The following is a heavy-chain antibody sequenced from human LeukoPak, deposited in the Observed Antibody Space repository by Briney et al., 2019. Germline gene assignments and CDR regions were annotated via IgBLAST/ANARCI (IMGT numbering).Heavy chain of an antibody. J-gene: IGHJ4*02. CDR2: IYTDGSI. V-gene: IGHV3-53*01. CDR1: GLTVSSNY. CDR3: ATIRGDWYFDY. Sequence: GGSLRLSCAASGLTVSSNYMGWVRQAPGKGLEWVSAIYTDGSIYYADSVKGRFTISRDNSKNTLYLQMNSLRAEDTAVYYCATIRGDWYFDYWGQGTLVTVSS. D-gene: IGHD2-21*01.